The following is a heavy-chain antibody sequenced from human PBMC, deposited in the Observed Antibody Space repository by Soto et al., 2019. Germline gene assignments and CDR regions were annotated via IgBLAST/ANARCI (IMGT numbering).Heavy chain of an antibody. CDR2: ISYDGSKK. V-gene: IGHV3-30*18. CDR1: GFPFSNFA. D-gene: IGHD1-26*01. Sequence: QVQLVESGGGVVQPGGSLRLSCAASGFPFSNFAMHWVRQAPGKGLDWVAVISYDGSKKYYADSVKGRFTISRDNSKNMLYLQMNSLRPEDSSVLYCAQDGGVGATLGLPCGGEYWGQGTLVTVSS. CDR3: AQDGGVGATLGLPCGGEY. J-gene: IGHJ4*02.